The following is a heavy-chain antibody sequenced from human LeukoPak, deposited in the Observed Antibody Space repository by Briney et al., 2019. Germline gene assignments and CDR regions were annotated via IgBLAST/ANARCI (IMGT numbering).Heavy chain of an antibody. CDR2: INWNGGST. D-gene: IGHD6-19*01. CDR1: GFTFDDYG. Sequence: GGSLRLSCAASGFTFDDYGMSWVRQAPGKGLEWVSGINWNGGSTGYADSVKGRFTISRDNAKNSLYLQMNSLRAEDTALYYCAKDQVAVAGKYYFDYWGQGTLVTVSS. J-gene: IGHJ4*02. V-gene: IGHV3-20*04. CDR3: AKDQVAVAGKYYFDY.